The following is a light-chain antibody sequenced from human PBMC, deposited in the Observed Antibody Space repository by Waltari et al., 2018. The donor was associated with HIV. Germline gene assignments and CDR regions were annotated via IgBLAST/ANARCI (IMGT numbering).Light chain of an antibody. J-gene: IGLJ2*01. CDR2: DVR. V-gene: IGLV2-11*01. CDR3: CSYAGSYTYVV. Sequence: QSALTQPRPVSGSPGQSVTISCTGTSSDVGGYNYVSWYQQHPGKAPKLMIYDVRKRPSGVPDRFSGSKSGNTASLTISGLQAEDEADYYCCSYAGSYTYVVFGGGTKLTGL. CDR1: SSDVGGYNY.